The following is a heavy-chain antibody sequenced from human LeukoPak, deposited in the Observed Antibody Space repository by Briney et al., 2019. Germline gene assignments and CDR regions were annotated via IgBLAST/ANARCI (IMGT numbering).Heavy chain of an antibody. J-gene: IGHJ3*02. CDR3: ASPSGSHDAFDI. CDR1: GGSFSGYY. CDR2: INHSGST. V-gene: IGHV4-34*01. D-gene: IGHD1-26*01. Sequence: SETLSLTCAVYGGSFSGYYWSWIRQPPGKGLEWIGEINHSGSTNYNPSLKSRVTISVDTSKNQFSLKLSSVTAADTAVYYCASPSGSHDAFDIWGQGTMVTVSS.